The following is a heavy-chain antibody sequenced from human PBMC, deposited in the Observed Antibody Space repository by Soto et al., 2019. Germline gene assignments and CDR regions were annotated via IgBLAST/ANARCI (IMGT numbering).Heavy chain of an antibody. CDR2: ISYDGSNK. V-gene: IGHV3-30*03. Sequence: PGGSLRLSCAASRFTLSSYGVHVFRQTPGKGLEWVAVISYDGSNKYYADSVKGRFTISRDNSKTPLYLQMNSLRAEDTAVYYCTRDRWQQVVYFDYWGNGTLVLGSS. CDR3: TRDRWQQVVYFDY. J-gene: IGHJ4*01. CDR1: RFTLSSYG. D-gene: IGHD6-13*01.